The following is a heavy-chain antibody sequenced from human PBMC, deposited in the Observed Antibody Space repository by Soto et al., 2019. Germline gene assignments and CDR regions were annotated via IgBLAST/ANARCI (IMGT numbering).Heavy chain of an antibody. V-gene: IGHV3-21*01. CDR1: GFTFSSYS. CDR3: ARDKRSSGWYEDY. CDR2: ISSSSSYI. D-gene: IGHD6-19*01. J-gene: IGHJ4*02. Sequence: EVQLVESGGGLVKRGGSLRLSCAASGFTFSSYSMNWVRQAPGKGLEWVSSISSSSSYIYYADSVKGRFTISRDNAKNSLYLQMNSLRAEDTAVYYCARDKRSSGWYEDYWGQGTLVTVSS.